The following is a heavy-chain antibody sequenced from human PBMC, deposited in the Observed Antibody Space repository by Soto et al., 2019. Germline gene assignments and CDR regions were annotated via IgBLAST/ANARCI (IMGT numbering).Heavy chain of an antibody. CDR3: ARGIAARRVYYYYGMDV. Sequence: QVQLVESGGGVVQPGRSLRLSCAASGFTFSSYAMHWVRQAPGKGLEWVAVISYDGSNKYYADSVKGRFTISRDNSKNTLYQQMNSLRAEDTAVYYCARGIAARRVYYYYGMDVWGQGTTVTVSS. CDR1: GFTFSSYA. J-gene: IGHJ6*02. CDR2: ISYDGSNK. D-gene: IGHD6-6*01. V-gene: IGHV3-30-3*01.